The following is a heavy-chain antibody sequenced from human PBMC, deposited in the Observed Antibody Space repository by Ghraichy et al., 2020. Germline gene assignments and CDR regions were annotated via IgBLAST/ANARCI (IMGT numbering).Heavy chain of an antibody. CDR2: LNPNSGGA. CDR3: ARVAVGGLSSGGYDNYYYYDMDV. D-gene: IGHD3-22*01. J-gene: IGHJ6*03. V-gene: IGHV1-2*02. CDR1: GYSFSGYY. Sequence: ASVKVSCRAAGYSFSGYYIHSVRQVPGQGLEWMGWLNPNSGGATYAQKFQGRVTMTRDTSISTAYLDLISLRSDDTAVYYCARVAVGGLSSGGYDNYYYYDMDVWGKGTTVTVSS.